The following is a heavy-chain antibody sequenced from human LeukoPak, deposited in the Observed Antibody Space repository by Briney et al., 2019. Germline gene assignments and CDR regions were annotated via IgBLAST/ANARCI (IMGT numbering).Heavy chain of an antibody. V-gene: IGHV3-74*01. CDR3: ARAGNYYFEY. J-gene: IGHJ4*02. D-gene: IGHD3-10*01. CDR1: GFTVRTYW. CDR2: INSDGSTT. Sequence: GGSLRLSCAASGFTVRTYWMHWVRRTPGQGLVWVSRINSDGSTTNYADSVKGRFTVSRDNAQNTLYLQMSSLRAEDTAVYYCARAGNYYFEYWGQGALVTVSS.